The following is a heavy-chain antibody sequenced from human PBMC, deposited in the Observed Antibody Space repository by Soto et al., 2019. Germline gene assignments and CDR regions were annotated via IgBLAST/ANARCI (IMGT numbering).Heavy chain of an antibody. CDR3: TSPISVLRYFDFTTYGMDV. CDR1: GFTFSGSA. Sequence: GGSLRLSCAASGFTFSGSAMHWVRQASGKGLEWVGRIRSKANSYATAYAASVKGRFTISRDDSKNTAYLQMNSLKTEDTAVYYCTSPISVLRYFDFTTYGMDVWGQGTTVTVSS. CDR2: IRSKANSYAT. J-gene: IGHJ6*02. D-gene: IGHD3-9*01. V-gene: IGHV3-73*01.